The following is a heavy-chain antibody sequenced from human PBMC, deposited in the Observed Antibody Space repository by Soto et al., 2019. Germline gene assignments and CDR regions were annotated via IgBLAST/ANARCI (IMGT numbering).Heavy chain of an antibody. J-gene: IGHJ6*02. CDR2: IIPSVGTA. V-gene: IGHV1-69*12. CDR3: ALHYGSGNNYYYYGMDV. D-gene: IGHD3-10*01. Sequence: QVQLVQSGAEVKKPGSSVKVSCKASGGTFSSYAISWVRQAPGQGLEWMGGIIPSVGTADYAQKFQGRVTITADESTSTAYMELSSLRSEYTAVYDCALHYGSGNNYYYYGMDVWGQGTTVTVSS. CDR1: GGTFSSYA.